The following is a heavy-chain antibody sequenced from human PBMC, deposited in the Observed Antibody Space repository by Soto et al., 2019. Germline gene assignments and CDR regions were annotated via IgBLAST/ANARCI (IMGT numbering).Heavy chain of an antibody. CDR3: ARGYCSGGSCYSFYYYYYGMDV. D-gene: IGHD2-15*01. J-gene: IGHJ6*02. CDR1: GYTFTSYA. Sequence: ASVKVSCKASGYTFTSYAMHWVRQAPGQRLEWMGWINAGNGNTKYSQKFQGRVTITRDTSASTAHMELSSLRSEDTAVYYCARGYCSGGSCYSFYYYYYGMDVWGQGTTVTVSS. CDR2: INAGNGNT. V-gene: IGHV1-3*01.